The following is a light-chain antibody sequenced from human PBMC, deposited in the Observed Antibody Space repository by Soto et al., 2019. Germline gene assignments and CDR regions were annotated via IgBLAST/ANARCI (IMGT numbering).Light chain of an antibody. J-gene: IGLJ1*01. V-gene: IGLV3-21*02. CDR2: DAT. CDR1: KIGSKI. CDR3: QVWASTAEFFV. Sequence: SYELTQTPSVSVAPGQTATVTCGGDKIGSKIVHWYKQRPGQAPVAVVFDATDRPSGIPDRFSASRSGDTATLTISRVDAGDEADYYCQVWASTAEFFVFGSGTKVTVL.